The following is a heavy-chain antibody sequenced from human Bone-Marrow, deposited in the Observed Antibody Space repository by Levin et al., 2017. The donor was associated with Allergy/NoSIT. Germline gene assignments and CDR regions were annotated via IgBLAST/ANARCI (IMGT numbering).Heavy chain of an antibody. V-gene: IGHV4-30-4*01. CDR3: VSPDYYTSGGYLY. CDR1: GASISSGDYS. J-gene: IGHJ4*02. Sequence: SETLSLTCTVSGASISSGDYSWSWIRQPPGKGLEWIGYIYYSNTYYNPSLKSRVSISVDTSKNQFSLKLSSVTAADTAVYYCVSPDYYTSGGYLYWGQGSLVTVSS. CDR2: IYYSNT. D-gene: IGHD3-22*01.